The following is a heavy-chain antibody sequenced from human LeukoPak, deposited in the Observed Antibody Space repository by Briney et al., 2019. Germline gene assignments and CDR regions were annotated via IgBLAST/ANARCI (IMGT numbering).Heavy chain of an antibody. Sequence: PGRSLRLSCAASGFTFSSYAMHWVRQAPGKGLEWVAVISYDGSNKYYADSVKGRFTISRDNSKNTLYLQMNSLRAEDTAVYYCARPFVPFGELFDYWGQGTLVTVSS. CDR3: ARPFVPFGELFDY. V-gene: IGHV3-30*04. J-gene: IGHJ4*02. D-gene: IGHD3-10*01. CDR2: ISYDGSNK. CDR1: GFTFSSYA.